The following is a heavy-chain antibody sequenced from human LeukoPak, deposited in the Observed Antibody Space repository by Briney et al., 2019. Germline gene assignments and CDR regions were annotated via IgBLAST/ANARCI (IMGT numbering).Heavy chain of an antibody. J-gene: IGHJ4*02. D-gene: IGHD3-3*01. CDR2: ISWDGGST. V-gene: IGHV3-43D*04. Sequence: GGSLRLSCAASGFTFDDYAMHWVRQAPGKGLEWVSLISWDGGSTYYADSVKGRFTISRGNSKNSLYLQMNSLRAEDTALYYCAKDHTIFGVVTFFDYWGQGTLVTVSS. CDR3: AKDHTIFGVVTFFDY. CDR1: GFTFDDYA.